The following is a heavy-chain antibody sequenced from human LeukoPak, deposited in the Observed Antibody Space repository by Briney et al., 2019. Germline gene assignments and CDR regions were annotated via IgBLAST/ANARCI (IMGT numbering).Heavy chain of an antibody. CDR3: AREGNNYYGSGSYDN. CDR2: IKQDGGEE. CDR1: GFIFSTYW. Sequence: GGFLRLSCAASGFIFSTYWMSWVRQAPGKGLEWVANIKQDGGEEHYVDSVKGRFTISRDNAKNTLYLQMNSLRAEDTAVYYCAREGNNYYGSGSYDNWGQGTLVTVSS. D-gene: IGHD3-10*01. J-gene: IGHJ4*02. V-gene: IGHV3-7*01.